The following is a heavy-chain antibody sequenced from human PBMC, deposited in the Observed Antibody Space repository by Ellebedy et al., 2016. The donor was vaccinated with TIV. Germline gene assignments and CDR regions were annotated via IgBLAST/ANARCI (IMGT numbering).Heavy chain of an antibody. CDR2: INGGSGFA. CDR3: ARGPRGGDDD. D-gene: IGHD3-16*01. Sequence: ASVKVSCKASGYTFTTYAINWARQAPGQRLEWVGWINGGSGFAKYSHHFQGRVTITRDASATTVYMELSSLRSEDTAVYYCARGPRGGDDDWGQGTLVTVSS. J-gene: IGHJ4*02. V-gene: IGHV1-3*01. CDR1: GYTFTTYA.